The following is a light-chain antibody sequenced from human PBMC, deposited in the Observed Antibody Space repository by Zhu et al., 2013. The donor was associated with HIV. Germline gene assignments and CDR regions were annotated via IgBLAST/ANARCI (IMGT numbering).Light chain of an antibody. CDR2: QDD. V-gene: IGLV3-1*01. Sequence: SYELTQPPSVSVSPGQTVSITCSGDKLGDKYACWYQQKPGQSPVMLIYQDDKRPLGIPERFSGSNSGNTATLIISGTQAMDEADYYCQACDNSSYVFGFGTKVTVL. CDR3: QACDNSSYV. J-gene: IGLJ1*01. CDR1: KLGDKY.